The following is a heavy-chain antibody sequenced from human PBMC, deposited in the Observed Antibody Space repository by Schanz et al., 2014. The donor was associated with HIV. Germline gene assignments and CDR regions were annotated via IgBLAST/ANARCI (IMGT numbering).Heavy chain of an antibody. CDR3: ARGWGSYRKYFFES. CDR2: VYIGDST. CDR1: GFTISSNY. Sequence: EVQLVETGGGLIQPGGSLRLSCAVSGFTISSNYMSWVRQAPGKGLEWVSVVYIGDSTFYANSVKGRFTISRDDSKNTLYLQMNSLRAEDTAMYHCARGWGSYRKYFFESWGQGTLVTVSS. D-gene: IGHD3-16*02. J-gene: IGHJ4*02. V-gene: IGHV3-53*02.